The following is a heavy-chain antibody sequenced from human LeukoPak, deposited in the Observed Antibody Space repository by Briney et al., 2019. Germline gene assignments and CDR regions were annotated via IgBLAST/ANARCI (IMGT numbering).Heavy chain of an antibody. J-gene: IGHJ3*02. Sequence: PGGSLRLSCAASGFTFSDYYMSWIRQAPGKGLEWVGRSRNKANSYTTEYAASVKGRFTISRDDSKNSLYLQMNSLKTEDTAVYYCARFCSGGSCSTDAFDIWGQGAMVTVSS. CDR2: SRNKANSYTT. CDR1: GFTFSDYY. V-gene: IGHV3-72*01. CDR3: ARFCSGGSCSTDAFDI. D-gene: IGHD2-15*01.